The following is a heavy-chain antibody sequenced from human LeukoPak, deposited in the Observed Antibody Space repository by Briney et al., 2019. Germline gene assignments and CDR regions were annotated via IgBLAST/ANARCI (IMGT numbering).Heavy chain of an antibody. D-gene: IGHD2-2*01. CDR2: IYHSGST. J-gene: IGHJ5*02. CDR1: GGSISSHY. Sequence: SETLSLTCSVSGGSISSHYWSWIRQPPGKGLEWIGYIYHSGSTNYNPSLKSRVTISVDTSKNQFSLKLSSVTAADTAVYYCARATSNWFDPWGQGTLVTVSS. CDR3: ARATSNWFDP. V-gene: IGHV4-59*11.